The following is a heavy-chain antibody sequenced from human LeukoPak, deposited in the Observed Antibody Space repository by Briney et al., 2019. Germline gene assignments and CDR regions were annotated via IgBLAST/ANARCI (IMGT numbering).Heavy chain of an antibody. CDR1: GYTFTIYD. Sequence: ASVNVSFKTSGYTFTIYDISWVRQAPGQGPEWLGWINTNTGNTHYAQRLQDRVTLTTDTSTSTAYMELRGLKSDDTAVYYCARGVSGVTPPWGQGTLVIVSS. J-gene: IGHJ5*02. CDR2: INTNTGNT. CDR3: ARGVSGVTPP. V-gene: IGHV1-18*01. D-gene: IGHD4-23*01.